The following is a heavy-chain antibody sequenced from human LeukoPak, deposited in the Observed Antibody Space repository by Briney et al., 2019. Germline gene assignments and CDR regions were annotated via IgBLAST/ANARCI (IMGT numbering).Heavy chain of an antibody. Sequence: SVKVSCKASGFTFTSSAMQWVRQARGQRLEWIGWIVVGSGNTNYAQKFQERVTITRNTSISTAYMELSSLRSEDTAVYYCARSDYGGNSDAFDIWGQGTMVTVSS. CDR1: GFTFTSSA. CDR3: ARSDYGGNSDAFDI. J-gene: IGHJ3*02. D-gene: IGHD4-23*01. CDR2: IVVGSGNT. V-gene: IGHV1-58*02.